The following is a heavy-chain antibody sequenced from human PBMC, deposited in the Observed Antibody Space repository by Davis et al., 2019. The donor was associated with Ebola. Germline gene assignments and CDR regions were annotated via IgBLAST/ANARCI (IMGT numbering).Heavy chain of an antibody. J-gene: IGHJ4*02. D-gene: IGHD4-17*01. V-gene: IGHV3-72*01. CDR1: GFTLSDHY. CDR3: ARVDYGNLDY. Sequence: PGGSLRLPCAASGFTLSDHYMDWVRQAPGKGLEWVGRSRNKAKSYTTDYAASVKGRFTISRAHSKSSVYLQMNSLKIEDTAVYFCARVDYGNLDYWGQGNLVTVSS. CDR2: SRNKAKSYTT.